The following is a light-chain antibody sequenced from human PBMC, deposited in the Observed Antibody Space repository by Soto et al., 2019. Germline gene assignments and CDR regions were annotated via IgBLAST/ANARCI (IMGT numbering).Light chain of an antibody. V-gene: IGKV1-39*01. Sequence: SPSSLSASVGDRVTITCRASQSISSYLNWYQQKPGKAPKLLIYAASSLQSGVPSRFSGSGSGTDFTLTISSLQPEDFATYYCQQSYSTPRLTFGGGTKVDIK. CDR3: QQSYSTPRLT. J-gene: IGKJ4*01. CDR1: QSISSY. CDR2: AAS.